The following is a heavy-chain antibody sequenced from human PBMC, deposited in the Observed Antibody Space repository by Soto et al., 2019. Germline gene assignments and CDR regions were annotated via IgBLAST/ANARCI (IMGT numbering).Heavy chain of an antibody. J-gene: IGHJ5*02. CDR2: LNPNSGGT. Sequence: ASVKVSCKASGYTFTRYYMHWVRQAPGQGLEWMGWLNPNSGGTNYSQKFQGRVTITRDTSISTAYMELSRLRSDDTAVYYCARDGADNCFDPWGQGTLVTVSS. D-gene: IGHD3-16*01. CDR1: GYTFTRYY. CDR3: ARDGADNCFDP. V-gene: IGHV1-2*02.